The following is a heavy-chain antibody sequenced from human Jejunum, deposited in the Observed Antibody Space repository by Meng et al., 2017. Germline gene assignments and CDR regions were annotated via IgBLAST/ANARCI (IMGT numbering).Heavy chain of an antibody. V-gene: IGHV3-74*01. CDR1: GFTFSSYC. J-gene: IGHJ4*02. Sequence: WGSLRLSCTASGFTFSSYCMHWVRQSPGKGQVWVSRINNDGGSISYADSVEGRFTISRDNAKNTLYLQMNSLRAEDTAVYYCARVLPGAQRELDYWGQGTLVTVSS. CDR3: ARVLPGAQRELDY. D-gene: IGHD1-1*01. CDR2: INNDGGSI.